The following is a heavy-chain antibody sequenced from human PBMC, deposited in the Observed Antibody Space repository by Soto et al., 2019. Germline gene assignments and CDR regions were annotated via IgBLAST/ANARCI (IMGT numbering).Heavy chain of an antibody. CDR3: ARDVRDTGYSYWFDP. V-gene: IGHV4-31*03. CDR2: IKYSGTT. CDR1: GASVGSGGYY. D-gene: IGHD3-9*01. Sequence: SETLSLTCTVSGASVGSGGYYWSWIRQVPGKGLEWIGYIKYSGTTHYSPSLKSRVNISFDKSKNQVSLNLRFVTGADTAVYFCARDVRDTGYSYWFDPWGQGILVTV. J-gene: IGHJ5*02.